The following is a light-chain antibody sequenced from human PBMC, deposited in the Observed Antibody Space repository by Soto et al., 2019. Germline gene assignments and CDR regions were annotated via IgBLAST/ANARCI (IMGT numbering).Light chain of an antibody. CDR2: GAS. Sequence: EIVMTQSPATLSVSPGERGTLSCRAIQSVNSNLAWYQQKPGQAPRLLIYGASTRATGIPARFSGSGSGTEFTLTISSLQSEDFAVYYCQQYNNWPPELTFGGGTKVDIK. J-gene: IGKJ4*01. CDR1: QSVNSN. CDR3: QQYNNWPPELT. V-gene: IGKV3-15*01.